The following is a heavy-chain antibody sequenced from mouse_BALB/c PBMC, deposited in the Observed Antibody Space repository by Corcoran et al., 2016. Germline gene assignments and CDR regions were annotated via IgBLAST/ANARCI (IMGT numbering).Heavy chain of an antibody. CDR1: GYSITSGYY. Sequence: DVQLQESGPGLVKPSQSLSLTCSVTGYSITSGYYWNWIRQFPGNKLEWMGYISYDGSNNYNPSLKNRISITRDTSKNQFFLKLNSVTTEDTATYYCARDPFTTALYAMDYWCQGTSVTVSS. V-gene: IGHV3-6*02. CDR2: ISYDGSN. CDR3: ARDPFTTALYAMDY. J-gene: IGHJ4*01. D-gene: IGHD1-2*01.